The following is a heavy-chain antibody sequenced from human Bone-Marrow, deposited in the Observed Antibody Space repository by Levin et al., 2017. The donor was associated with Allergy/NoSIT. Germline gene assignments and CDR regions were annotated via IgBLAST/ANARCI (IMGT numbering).Heavy chain of an antibody. J-gene: IGHJ6*02. Sequence: ASVKVSCKTSGYSFTGYTMNWLRQAPGQGLEWLGWINGGGGSTAYSQKFQGRVTITRDTSASIGYMEVRSLTSEDTATYYCARTYYYDTSVVDYLYCGMDVWGQGTTVTVSS. CDR3: ARTYYYDTSVVDYLYCGMDV. CDR2: INGGGGST. V-gene: IGHV1-3*01. D-gene: IGHD3-22*01. CDR1: GYSFTGYT.